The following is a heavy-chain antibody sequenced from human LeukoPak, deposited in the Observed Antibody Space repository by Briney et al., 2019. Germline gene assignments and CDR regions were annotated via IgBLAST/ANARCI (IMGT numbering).Heavy chain of an antibody. CDR1: GGSISSYY. D-gene: IGHD6-13*01. J-gene: IGHJ2*01. CDR2: IYYSGST. V-gene: IGHV4-59*01. Sequence: SETLSLTCTVPGGSISSYYWSLIRQPPGKGLEWIGYIYYSGSTNYDPSLKSRVTISVDTSKNQFSLKLSSVTAADTAVYYCARDRYSSSWQINDWYFDLWGRGTLVTVSS. CDR3: ARDRYSSSWQINDWYFDL.